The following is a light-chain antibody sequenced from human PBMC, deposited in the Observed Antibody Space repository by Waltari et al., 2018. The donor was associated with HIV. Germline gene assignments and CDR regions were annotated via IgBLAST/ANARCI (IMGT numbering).Light chain of an antibody. CDR2: RKN. CDR3: AAWDDSLSGSWV. CDR1: RSNIGSNY. V-gene: IGLV1-47*01. Sequence: QSVLTQPPSASGTPGQRVTISCSGSRSNIGSNYVYWYQQRPGTAPKLLIYRKNQRPSGVPDRFAGSKSGTSASLAISGLRSEDEADYYCAAWDDSLSGSWVFGGGTKLTVL. J-gene: IGLJ3*02.